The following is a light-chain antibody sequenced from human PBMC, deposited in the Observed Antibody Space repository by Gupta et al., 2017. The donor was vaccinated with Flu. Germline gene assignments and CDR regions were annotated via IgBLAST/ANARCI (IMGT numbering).Light chain of an antibody. V-gene: IGLV1-47*01. CDR2: RNN. Sequence: HSVLTQPPSASGTPGQRITISCSGSSSNSGSNFVYWYQQLPGTAPKLLIYRNNQRPSGVPDRFSGSKAGTSASRAISGLRSEDETYYYCAKWADSLSGPVFGGGTKLTVL. CDR1: SSNSGSNF. CDR3: AKWADSLSGPV. J-gene: IGLJ3*02.